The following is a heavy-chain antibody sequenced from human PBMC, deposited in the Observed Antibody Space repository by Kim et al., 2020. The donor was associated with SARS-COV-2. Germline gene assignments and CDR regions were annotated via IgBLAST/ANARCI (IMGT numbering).Heavy chain of an antibody. D-gene: IGHD6-19*01. Sequence: YYNPALKSRVTISVDTSKNQFSLKLSSVTAADTAVYYCARERAVAGHFDYWGQGTLVTVSS. J-gene: IGHJ4*02. V-gene: IGHV4-39*07. CDR3: ARERAVAGHFDY.